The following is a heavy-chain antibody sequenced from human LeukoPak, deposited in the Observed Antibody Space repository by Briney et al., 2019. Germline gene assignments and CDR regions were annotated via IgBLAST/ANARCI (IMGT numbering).Heavy chain of an antibody. CDR2: SRNKAYSYTT. Sequence: GGSLRLSCAASGFTFSDHYVDWVRQAPGKGLEWVGRSRNKAYSYTTEYAASGKGRFSISRDDPRNSVYLQMNSLKIEDTAAYYCSRDLTMVRGVTDYWGQGTLVTVSS. V-gene: IGHV3-72*01. CDR3: SRDLTMVRGVTDY. CDR1: GFTFSDHY. D-gene: IGHD3-10*01. J-gene: IGHJ4*02.